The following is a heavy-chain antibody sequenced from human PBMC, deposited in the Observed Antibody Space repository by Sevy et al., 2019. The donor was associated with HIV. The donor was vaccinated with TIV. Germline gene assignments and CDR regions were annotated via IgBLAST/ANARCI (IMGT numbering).Heavy chain of an antibody. CDR3: TTDGITGDWDYYYYYYMDV. Sequence: GRSLRLSCAASGFTFSNAWMSWVRQAPGKGLEWIGRIKSKTDGGTTDYAAPVKGRFTISRDDSKNTLYLQMNSLKTEDTAVYYCTTDGITGDWDYYYYYYMDVSGKGTTVTVSS. CDR2: IKSKTDGGTT. CDR1: GFTFSNAW. V-gene: IGHV3-15*01. J-gene: IGHJ6*03. D-gene: IGHD1-7*01.